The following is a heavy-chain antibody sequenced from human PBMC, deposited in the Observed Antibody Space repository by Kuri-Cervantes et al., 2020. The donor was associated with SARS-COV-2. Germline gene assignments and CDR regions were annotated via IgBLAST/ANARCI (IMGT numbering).Heavy chain of an antibody. CDR2: INHSGST. J-gene: IGHJ4*02. V-gene: IGHV4-34*01. CDR1: GGSFSGFY. D-gene: IGHD6-13*01. Sequence: SELLSLTFAVYGGSFSGFYWSWIRQPPGRGREWIGEINHSGSTNNNPSLKSRVTISVDTSKSQFSLKLSSVTAADTAVYYCARFSAAAGERTFDYWGQGTLVTVSS. CDR3: ARFSAAAGERTFDY.